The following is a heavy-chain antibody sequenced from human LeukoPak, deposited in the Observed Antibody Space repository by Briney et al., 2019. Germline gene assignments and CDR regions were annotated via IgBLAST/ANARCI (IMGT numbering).Heavy chain of an antibody. J-gene: IGHJ4*02. CDR2: IYHTGTT. D-gene: IGHD4-17*01. Sequence: SSETLSLTCGVSGGFISSGPFSWSWIRQPPGKGLEWIGHIYHTGTTYYNPPLKSRVTISMDRSKNQISLKLNSVTAADTAVYYCARSQGGDYTFFDYWGQGTLVSVSS. CDR1: GGFISSGPFS. CDR3: ARSQGGDYTFFDY. V-gene: IGHV4-30-2*01.